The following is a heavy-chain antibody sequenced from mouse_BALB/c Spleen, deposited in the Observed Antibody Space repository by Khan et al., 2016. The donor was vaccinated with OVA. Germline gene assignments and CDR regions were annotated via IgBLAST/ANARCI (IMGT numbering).Heavy chain of an antibody. CDR2: IYPGNSDT. CDR3: TDGNYGGWFAY. CDR1: GYSFTSYW. J-gene: IGHJ3*01. Sequence: VQLQQSGTVLARPGASVKMSCKASGYSFTSYWMHWVKQRPGQGLEWIGAIYPGNSDTSYNQKFKGKAKLTAVTSASTASMALSSLTNEDSAVYYCTDGNYGGWFAYWGQGTLVTVSA. D-gene: IGHD2-1*01. V-gene: IGHV1-5*01.